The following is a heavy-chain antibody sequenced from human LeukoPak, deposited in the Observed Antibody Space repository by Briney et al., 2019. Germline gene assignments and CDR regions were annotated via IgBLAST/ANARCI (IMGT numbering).Heavy chain of an antibody. CDR1: GGTFSSYA. V-gene: IGHV1-69*05. Sequence: SVKVSCKASGGTFSSYAISWVRQAPGQGLEWMGRIIPIFGTANYAQKFQGRVTITTDESTSTAYMEPSSLRSEDTAVYYCAIGPPEPAVLRYFDWLTQPDYWGQGTLVTVSS. CDR3: AIGPPEPAVLRYFDWLTQPDY. CDR2: IIPIFGTA. J-gene: IGHJ4*02. D-gene: IGHD3-9*01.